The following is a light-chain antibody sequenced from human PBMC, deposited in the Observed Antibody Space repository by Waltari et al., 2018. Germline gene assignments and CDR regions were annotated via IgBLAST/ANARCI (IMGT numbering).Light chain of an antibody. CDR2: QND. J-gene: IGLJ1*01. CDR3: QAWDGSTGV. V-gene: IGLV3-1*01. CDR1: KLGDNS. Sequence: SYELTQPPSVSVSPAQTASITCPGDKLGDNSVCWYKQRPAQSPVLLIYQNDTGPPRVPARFSGSNSGNPATLTSGGAEPMDEADYYCQAWDGSTGVFGTGTKVTVL.